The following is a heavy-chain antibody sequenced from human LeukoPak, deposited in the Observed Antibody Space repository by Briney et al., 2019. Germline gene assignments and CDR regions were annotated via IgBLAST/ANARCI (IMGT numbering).Heavy chain of an antibody. J-gene: IGHJ4*02. V-gene: IGHV4-34*01. CDR3: ARGDYCSGGSCYLNY. Sequence: SETLSLTCAVYGGSFSGYYWSWIRQPPEKGLEWIGEINHSGSTTYNPSLKTRVTISVDTSKNQFSLKVTSVTAADTAVYYCARGDYCSGGSCYLNYWGQGTLVTVSS. CDR1: GGSFSGYY. CDR2: INHSGST. D-gene: IGHD2-15*01.